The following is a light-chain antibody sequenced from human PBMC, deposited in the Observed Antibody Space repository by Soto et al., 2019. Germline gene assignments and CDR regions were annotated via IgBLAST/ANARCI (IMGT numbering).Light chain of an antibody. V-gene: IGKV3-20*01. CDR3: QQYGSSPAYT. CDR1: QSVSSSY. CDR2: GAS. Sequence: EIVLTQSPGTLSLSPGERATLSCRASQSVSSSYLAWYQQKAGQAPRLLIYGASSRATGIPDRFSGSGSGTDFTLTISRLEPEDFAVYYCQQYGSSPAYTFGQGTK. J-gene: IGKJ2*01.